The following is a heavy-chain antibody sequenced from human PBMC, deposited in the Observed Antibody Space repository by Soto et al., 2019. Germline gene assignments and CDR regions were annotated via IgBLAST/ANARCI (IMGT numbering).Heavy chain of an antibody. V-gene: IGHV4-59*01. D-gene: IGHD6-13*01. CDR1: AGSISGYY. CDR2: IFYDGST. J-gene: IGHJ5*02. Sequence: SETLSLTCTASAGSISGYYWSWIRQPPGKELELIAYIFYDGSTYYNPSLKSRVTISIDTSKNQFSLKVNSVTAADTAVYYCAKVGRIATAGTWFDPWGQGTLVTVSS. CDR3: AKVGRIATAGTWFDP.